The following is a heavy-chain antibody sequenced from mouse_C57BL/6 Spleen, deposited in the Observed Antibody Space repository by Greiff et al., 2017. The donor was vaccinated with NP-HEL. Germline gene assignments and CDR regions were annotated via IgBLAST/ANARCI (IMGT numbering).Heavy chain of an antibody. J-gene: IGHJ3*01. V-gene: IGHV1-52*01. Sequence: VQLQQPGAELVRPGSSVKLSCKASGYTFTSYWMHWVKKRPIQGLEWIGNIDPSDSETHYNQKFKDKATLTVDKSSSTAYMQLSSLTSEDSAVYYCARQDSSGYIAYWGQGTLVTVSA. CDR1: GYTFTSYW. CDR3: ARQDSSGYIAY. CDR2: IDPSDSET. D-gene: IGHD3-2*02.